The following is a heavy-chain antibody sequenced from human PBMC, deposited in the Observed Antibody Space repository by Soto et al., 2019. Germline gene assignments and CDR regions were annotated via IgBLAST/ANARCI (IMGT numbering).Heavy chain of an antibody. CDR2: IYSSVST. D-gene: IGHD3-22*01. V-gene: IGHV4-39*01. CDR1: GGSISRSTYY. CDR3: APQVTSGYQALEV. J-gene: IGHJ3*01. Sequence: SETLSLTCTVSGGSISRSTYYWGWLRQPPGKGLEWIGSIYSSVSTYYHPSLKSRVTISVDTSKNQFFLRLSSVTAADTAVYDCAPQVTSGYQALEVWGQGTMVTGSS.